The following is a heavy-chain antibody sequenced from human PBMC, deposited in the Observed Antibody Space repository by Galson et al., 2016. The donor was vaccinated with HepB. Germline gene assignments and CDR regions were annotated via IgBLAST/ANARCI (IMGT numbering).Heavy chain of an antibody. J-gene: IGHJ4*02. CDR2: IRGSGGST. Sequence: SLRLSCAASGFTFSSYDMSWVRQAPGKGLEWVSAIRGSGGSTFYADSVKGRFTISRDNSMNTLYLQMNSLRAEDTAVYYCAKIGQRTPHPDYWARGPWSPSLQ. CDR3: AKIGQRTPHPDY. CDR1: GFTFSSYD. V-gene: IGHV3-23*01.